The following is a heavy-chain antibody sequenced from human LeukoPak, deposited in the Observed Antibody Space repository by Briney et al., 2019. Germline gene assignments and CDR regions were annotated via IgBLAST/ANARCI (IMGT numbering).Heavy chain of an antibody. CDR2: ISYDGSNK. CDR3: AKGGRSSSSGWYVDY. D-gene: IGHD6-19*01. J-gene: IGHJ4*02. Sequence: PGRSLRLSCAASGFTFSSYGMHWVRQAPGKGLEWVAVISYDGSNKYYADSVKGRFTISRDNSKNTLYLRMNSLRAEDTAVYYCAKGGRSSSSGWYVDYWGQGTLVTVSS. V-gene: IGHV3-30*18. CDR1: GFTFSSYG.